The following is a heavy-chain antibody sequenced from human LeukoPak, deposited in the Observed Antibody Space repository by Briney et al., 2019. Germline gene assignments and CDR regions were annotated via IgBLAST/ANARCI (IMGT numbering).Heavy chain of an antibody. D-gene: IGHD3-3*01. CDR1: GYSFTSYW. CDR3: ARRFLEWLDPDVFEF. V-gene: IGHV5-51*01. CDR2: IYPSDSDT. J-gene: IGHJ3*01. Sequence: GDSLNISCKGSGYSFTSYWIGWVRQIPGKGLEWMGIIYPSDSDTRYSPSFQGQVTISADKSISTAYLQWSSMKASDTAMYYCARRFLEWLDPDVFEFWGQGTMVTVSS.